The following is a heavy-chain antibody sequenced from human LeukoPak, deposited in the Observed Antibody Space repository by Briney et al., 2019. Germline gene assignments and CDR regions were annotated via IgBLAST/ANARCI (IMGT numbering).Heavy chain of an antibody. J-gene: IGHJ4*02. CDR2: ISWNSGSI. V-gene: IGHV3-9*01. CDR3: ARDSSTYAGPPDY. CDR1: GFTFDDYA. Sequence: GRSLRLSCAASGFTFDDYAMHWVRQAPGKGLEWVSGISWNSGSIGYADSVKGRFTISRDNAKNSLYLQMNSLRAEDTAVYYCARDSSTYAGPPDYWGQGTLVTVSS. D-gene: IGHD2-2*01.